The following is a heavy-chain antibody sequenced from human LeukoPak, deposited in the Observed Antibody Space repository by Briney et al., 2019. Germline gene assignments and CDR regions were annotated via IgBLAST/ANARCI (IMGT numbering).Heavy chain of an antibody. Sequence: GGSLRLSCAASGFTFSSYSMNWVRQAPGKGLEWVAGVSGSSGRTYYAASVKGRFTISRDNSKNTLSLEMNSLSAADTAVYCCAKDLSYSSGWYGFDYWGQGTLVTVSS. D-gene: IGHD6-19*01. CDR1: GFTFSSYS. J-gene: IGHJ4*02. V-gene: IGHV3-23*01. CDR2: VSGSSGRT. CDR3: AKDLSYSSGWYGFDY.